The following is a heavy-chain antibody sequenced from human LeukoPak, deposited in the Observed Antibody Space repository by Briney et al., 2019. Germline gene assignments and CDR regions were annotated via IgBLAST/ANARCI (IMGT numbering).Heavy chain of an antibody. CDR3: ARESQWGYSDF. CDR2: MNPNSGNT. Sequence: ASVKASCKASGYTFTSYDINWVRQATGQGLEWMGWMNPNSGNTDYAQKFQGRVTITRNTSKNTPYMELSSLRSEDTAVDYCARESQWGYSDFWGQGTLVTVSS. V-gene: IGHV1-8*01. CDR1: GYTFTSYD. J-gene: IGHJ4*02. D-gene: IGHD1-26*01.